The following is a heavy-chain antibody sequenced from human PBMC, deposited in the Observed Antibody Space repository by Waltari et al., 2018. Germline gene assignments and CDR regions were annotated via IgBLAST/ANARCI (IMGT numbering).Heavy chain of an antibody. J-gene: IGHJ4*02. CDR2: IYHSGST. CDR3: ARDGCSSTSCYATGGVDY. CDR1: GYSISSGYY. V-gene: IGHV4-38-2*02. D-gene: IGHD2-2*01. Sequence: QVQLQESGPGLVKPSETLSLTCAVSGYSISSGYYWGWIRQPPGKGLEWIGSIYHSGSTYYNPSLKSRVTISVDTSKDQFSLKLSSVTAADTAVYYCARDGCSSTSCYATGGVDYWGQGTLVTVSS.